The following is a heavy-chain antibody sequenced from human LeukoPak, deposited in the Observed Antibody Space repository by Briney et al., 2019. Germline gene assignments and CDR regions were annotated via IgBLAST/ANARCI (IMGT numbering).Heavy chain of an antibody. D-gene: IGHD2-2*01. CDR2: IRNDGSNK. V-gene: IGHV3-30*02. Sequence: GGSLRLSCAAYGFTFSSYGMHWVRQAPGKGLDWLAYIRNDGSNKYYADSVKGRFTISRDNSKNTLYLQMSSLRAEDTAVYYCAKGTVTVPAVVDYWGQGTLVTVSS. CDR1: GFTFSSYG. J-gene: IGHJ4*02. CDR3: AKGTVTVPAVVDY.